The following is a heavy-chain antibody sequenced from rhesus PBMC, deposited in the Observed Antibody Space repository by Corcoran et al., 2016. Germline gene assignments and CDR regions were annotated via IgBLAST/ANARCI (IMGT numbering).Heavy chain of an antibody. CDR3: ARSGWTPRHY. V-gene: IGHV2-95*01. CDR1: GLSISTSGTG. Sequence: QVTLKESGPALVKPTQTLTLTCTLSGLSISTSGTGLGWIRQPAGKALEWLASLYWNDSKYYSTSLKSRLTISKDSSKDPVVLTMTNMDPLDTATFYCARSGWTPRHYWGQVVLVTVSS. J-gene: IGHJ4*01. D-gene: IGHD6-37*01. CDR2: LYWNDSK.